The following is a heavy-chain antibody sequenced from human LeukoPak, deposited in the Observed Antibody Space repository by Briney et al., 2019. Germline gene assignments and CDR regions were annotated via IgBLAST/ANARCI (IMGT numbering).Heavy chain of an antibody. CDR1: GFTFSSYA. CDR3: ARDPAGKYSSSWFDY. CDR2: IWYDGSNK. Sequence: GGSLRLSCTASGFTFSSYAMHWVRRAPGKGLEWVAVIWYDGSNKYYPDSVKGRFTISRDNSKNTLYLQMNSLRVEDTAVYYCARDPAGKYSSSWFDYWGQGTLVTVSS. D-gene: IGHD6-13*01. V-gene: IGHV3-33*01. J-gene: IGHJ4*02.